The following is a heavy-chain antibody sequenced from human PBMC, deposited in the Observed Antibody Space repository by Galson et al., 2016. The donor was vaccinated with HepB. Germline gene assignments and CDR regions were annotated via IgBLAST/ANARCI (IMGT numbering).Heavy chain of an antibody. CDR3: GRNVPFN. V-gene: IGHV3-7*03. CDR2: LKQDGSDK. CDR1: GFTFSNYW. J-gene: IGHJ4*02. Sequence: SLRLSCAASGFTFSNYWMSWVRQAPGKGLECVANLKQDGSDKYYVDSVMGRFTISRDNAKNSLYLQMNSLRVEDTAMYYCGRNVPFNWGQGTLVTVSS.